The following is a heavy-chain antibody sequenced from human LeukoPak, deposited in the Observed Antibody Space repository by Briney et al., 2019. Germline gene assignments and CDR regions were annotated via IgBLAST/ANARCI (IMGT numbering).Heavy chain of an antibody. Sequence: SETLSLTCAVYGGSFSGYYWSWIRQPPGKGLEWIGEISHSGSTNYNPSLKSRVTISVDTSKNQFSLKLSSVTAADTAVYYCARGAWGYSYGQRGLVDYWGQGTLVTVSS. CDR1: GGSFSGYY. CDR3: ARGAWGYSYGQRGLVDY. V-gene: IGHV4-34*01. D-gene: IGHD5-18*01. J-gene: IGHJ4*02. CDR2: ISHSGST.